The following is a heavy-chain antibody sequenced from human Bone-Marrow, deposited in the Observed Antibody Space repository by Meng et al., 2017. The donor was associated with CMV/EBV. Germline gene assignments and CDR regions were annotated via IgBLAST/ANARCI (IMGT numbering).Heavy chain of an antibody. CDR2: IYTVGSS. D-gene: IGHD1-14*01. CDR1: GGSIRNYY. CDR3: ARVRFTGAFDI. Sequence: SETLSLTCNVSGGSIRNYYWTWIRQPPGRGLEYIGYIYTVGSSDYNPSLKSRVTISVDTSKNQFSLKLSSVTAADTAVYYCARVRFTGAFDIWGQGTMVTVSS. V-gene: IGHV4-4*09. J-gene: IGHJ3*02.